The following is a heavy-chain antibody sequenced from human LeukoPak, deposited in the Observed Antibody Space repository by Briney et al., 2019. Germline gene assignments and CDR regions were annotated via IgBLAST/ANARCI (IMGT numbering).Heavy chain of an antibody. CDR1: GYTFSIYG. Sequence: GMSLRLSCAASGYTFSIYGMNWVRQAPGKGLEWVAIIWYDGSNTYFAESVMGRFSISKDNFKKIVYLQMNSLKIEDTGVYYCARAGIVNALDYWGQGAQVTVSP. CDR3: ARAGIVNALDY. CDR2: IWYDGSNT. D-gene: IGHD2/OR15-2a*01. J-gene: IGHJ4*02. V-gene: IGHV3-33*01.